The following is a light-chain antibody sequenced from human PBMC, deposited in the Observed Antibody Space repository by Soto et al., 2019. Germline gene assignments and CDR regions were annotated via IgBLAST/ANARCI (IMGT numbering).Light chain of an antibody. CDR3: SSYAGSRTPYV. Sequence: QSVLTQPASVSGSPGQSITISCTGTSSDVGSYNLVSWYQQHPGKAPKLIIYDVTKRPSGVSNRFSGSRSGNTASLTISGLQAEDEADYHCSSYAGSRTPYVFGTGTKVTVL. CDR1: SSDVGSYNL. CDR2: DVT. V-gene: IGLV2-23*02. J-gene: IGLJ1*01.